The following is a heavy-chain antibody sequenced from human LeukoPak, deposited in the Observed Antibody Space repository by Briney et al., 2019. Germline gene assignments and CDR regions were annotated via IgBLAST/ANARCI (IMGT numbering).Heavy chain of an antibody. CDR2: INHSGST. CDR1: GGSFSGYY. D-gene: IGHD5-18*01. CDR3: ARLGYSYGARYYYYYMDV. Sequence: SETLSLTCAVYGGSFSGYYWSWIRQPPGKGLEWTGEINHSGSTNYNPSLKSRVTISVDTSKNQFSLKLSSVTAADTAVYYCARLGYSYGARYYYYYMDVWGKGTTVTISS. J-gene: IGHJ6*03. V-gene: IGHV4-34*01.